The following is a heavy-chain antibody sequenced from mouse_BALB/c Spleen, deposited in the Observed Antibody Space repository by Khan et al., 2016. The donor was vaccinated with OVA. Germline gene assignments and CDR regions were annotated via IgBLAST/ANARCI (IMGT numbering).Heavy chain of an antibody. CDR2: IWGGGST. V-gene: IGHV2-6-5*01. Sequence: QVQLKESGPGLVAPSQSLSITCPVSGFSLIDYDVSWIRQPPGKGLEWLGVIWGGGSTYYNSALKSRLSISKDNSKSQVFLKMNSLQTDDTAMYYCAKGVWSYYFALDYWGQGTSVTVSS. D-gene: IGHD2-10*02. CDR1: GFSLIDYD. CDR3: AKGVWSYYFALDY. J-gene: IGHJ4*01.